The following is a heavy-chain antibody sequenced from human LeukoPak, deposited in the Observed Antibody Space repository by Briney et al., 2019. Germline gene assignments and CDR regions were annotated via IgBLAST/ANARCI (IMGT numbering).Heavy chain of an antibody. J-gene: IGHJ3*02. CDR1: GGSINSSSYY. CDR2: IYYSGST. CDR3: ARGPPFVDMITFGGVIPVRHAFDI. V-gene: IGHV4-39*01. Sequence: SETLSLTCSVSGGSINSSSYYWGWIRQPPGKGLEWIGNIYYSGSTYYNPSLESRVTISVDTSKNQFSLKLTSVTAADTAVYYCARGPPFVDMITFGGVIPVRHAFDIWGQGTMVTVSS. D-gene: IGHD3-16*02.